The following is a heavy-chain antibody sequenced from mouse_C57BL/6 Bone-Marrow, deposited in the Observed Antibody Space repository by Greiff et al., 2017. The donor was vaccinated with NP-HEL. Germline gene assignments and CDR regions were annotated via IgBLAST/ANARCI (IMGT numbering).Heavy chain of an antibody. Sequence: QVQLQQPGAELVKPGASVKLSCKASGYTFTSYWMHWVKQRPGQGLEWIGMIHPNSGSTNYNEKFKSKATLTVDKSSSTAYMQLSSLTSEDSAVYYCARGYYDGYYVIAYRGQGTLVTVSA. D-gene: IGHD2-3*01. CDR1: GYTFTSYW. J-gene: IGHJ3*01. CDR3: ARGYYDGYYVIAY. CDR2: IHPNSGST. V-gene: IGHV1-64*01.